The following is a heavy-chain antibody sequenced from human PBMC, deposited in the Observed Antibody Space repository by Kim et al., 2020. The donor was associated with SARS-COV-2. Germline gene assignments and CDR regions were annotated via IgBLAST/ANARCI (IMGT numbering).Heavy chain of an antibody. CDR2: IYPVDSDT. V-gene: IGHV5-51*01. D-gene: IGHD6-19*01. J-gene: IGHJ5*02. CDR3: ARHLQWLENNNWFDP. CDR1: GYSFNTYW. Sequence: GESLKISCKGYGYSFNTYWIGWVRQMPGKGLEWMGIIYPVDSDTRYSPSFQGQVTISADKSINTAYLQWSSLKASDTAMYFCARHLQWLENNNWFDPWGQGTLVTVSS.